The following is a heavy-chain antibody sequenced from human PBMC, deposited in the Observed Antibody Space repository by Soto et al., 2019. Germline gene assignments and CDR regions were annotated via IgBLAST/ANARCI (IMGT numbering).Heavy chain of an antibody. CDR2: ISSSGSTI. CDR1: GFTFSDYY. J-gene: IGHJ4*02. D-gene: IGHD2-15*01. Sequence: GGSLRLSCAASGFTFSDYYMSWIRQAPGKGLEWVSYISSSGSTIYYADSVKGRFTISRDNAKNSLYLQMNSLRAEDTAVYYCAGEDLEYSRSSQPRRDCSGGSCYYEGKFDYWGQGTLVIVSS. CDR3: AGEDLEYSRSSQPRRDCSGGSCYYEGKFDY. V-gene: IGHV3-11*01.